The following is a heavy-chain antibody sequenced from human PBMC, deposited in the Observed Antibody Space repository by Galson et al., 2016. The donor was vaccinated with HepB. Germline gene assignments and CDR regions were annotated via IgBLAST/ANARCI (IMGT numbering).Heavy chain of an antibody. CDR1: GFSFSDFG. V-gene: IGHV3-30*18. CDR3: AKELGVFDAFDI. D-gene: IGHD3-3*02. Sequence: SLRLSCAASGFSFSDFGMHWVRQAPGKGLEWAAAISFNGGTNKRAESLKGRISISRDNSKNTLYLEMSSLSADDTAVYYCAKELGVFDAFDIWGQGTTVIVSS. J-gene: IGHJ3*02. CDR2: ISFNGGTN.